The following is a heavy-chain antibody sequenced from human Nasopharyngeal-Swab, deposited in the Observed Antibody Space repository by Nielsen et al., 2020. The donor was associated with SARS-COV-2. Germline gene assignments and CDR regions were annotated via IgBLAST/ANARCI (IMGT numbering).Heavy chain of an antibody. D-gene: IGHD2-15*01. CDR1: GYSISSGYY. CDR3: ARAGESHVVVVAATTPSFDY. Sequence: SETLSLTCTVSGYSISSGYYWGWIRQPPGKGLEWIGSIYHSGSTNYNPSLKSRVTISVDTSKNQFSLKLSSVTAADTAVYYCARAGESHVVVVAATTPSFDYWGQGTLVTVSS. J-gene: IGHJ4*02. V-gene: IGHV4-38-2*02. CDR2: IYHSGST.